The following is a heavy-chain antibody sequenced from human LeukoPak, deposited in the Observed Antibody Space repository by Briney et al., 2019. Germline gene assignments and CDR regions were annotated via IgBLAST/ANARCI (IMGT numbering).Heavy chain of an antibody. CDR1: GYTFTIYA. CDR3: ARGTGSYHYYFDY. Sequence: SVKVSCKASGYTFTIYAISWVRQAPGQGLEWMGRIIPILGIANYAQKFQGRVTITADKSTSTAYMELSSLRSEDTAVYYCARGTGSYHYYFDYWGQGTLVTVSS. CDR2: IIPILGIA. V-gene: IGHV1-69*04. D-gene: IGHD3-10*01. J-gene: IGHJ4*02.